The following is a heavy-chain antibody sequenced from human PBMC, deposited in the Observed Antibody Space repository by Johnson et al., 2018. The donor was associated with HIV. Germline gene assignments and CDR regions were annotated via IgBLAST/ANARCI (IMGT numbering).Heavy chain of an antibody. J-gene: IGHJ3*02. CDR1: GFTFSSSA. D-gene: IGHD6-6*01. V-gene: IGHV3-30*04. CDR2: ISYDGSNK. Sequence: QVQLVDSGGGLVQPGGSLRLSCAASGFTFSSSAMHWVRQAPGKGLEWVAVISYDGSNKYYAASVKGRFTISRDNAKNALFLQMNSLRAEDTAVYYCARESPIAARQGCAFDIWGQGTMVTVSS. CDR3: ARESPIAARQGCAFDI.